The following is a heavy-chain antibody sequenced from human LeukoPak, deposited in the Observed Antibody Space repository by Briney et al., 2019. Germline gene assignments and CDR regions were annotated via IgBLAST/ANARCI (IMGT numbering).Heavy chain of an antibody. CDR3: ARGITVFGAPYYYYMDV. CDR1: GGTFSSYA. CDR2: IIRIFSTT. V-gene: IGHV1-69*01. J-gene: IGHJ6*03. D-gene: IGHD3-3*01. Sequence: SVKVSCKASGGTFSSYAIHWVRQAPGQGLEWMGGIIRIFSTTNYAQKFQGRVTLTADESTSTAYMELSSLRSEDTALYYCARGITVFGAPYYYYMDVWGNGTTVTVS.